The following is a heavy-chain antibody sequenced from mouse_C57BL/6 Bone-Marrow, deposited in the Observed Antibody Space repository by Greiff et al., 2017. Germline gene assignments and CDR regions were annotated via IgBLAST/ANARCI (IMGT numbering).Heavy chain of an antibody. CDR3: ARDYGSSYWYFDV. Sequence: LMEPGASVKLSCKASGYTFTSYDINWVKQRPGQGLEWIGWIYPRDGSTKYNEKFKGKATLTVDTSSSTAYMELHSLTSEDSAVYFCARDYGSSYWYFDVWGTGTTVTVSS. J-gene: IGHJ1*03. D-gene: IGHD1-1*01. CDR1: GYTFTSYD. V-gene: IGHV1-85*01. CDR2: IYPRDGST.